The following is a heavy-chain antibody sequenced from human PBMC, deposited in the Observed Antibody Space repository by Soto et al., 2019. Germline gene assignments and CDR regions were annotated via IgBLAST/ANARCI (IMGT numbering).Heavy chain of an antibody. CDR3: GGPLGVPGFDP. D-gene: IGHD3-3*01. CDR1: GFTFSSYA. V-gene: IGHV3-23*01. Sequence: GGSLRLCCAASGFTFSSYAMSWVRQAPGKGLEWVSAISGSGGSTFYADSVKGRFTISRDNSKNTLYLQMNSLRAEDTAVYYCGGPLGVPGFDPWGQGTLVTVSS. J-gene: IGHJ5*02. CDR2: ISGSGGST.